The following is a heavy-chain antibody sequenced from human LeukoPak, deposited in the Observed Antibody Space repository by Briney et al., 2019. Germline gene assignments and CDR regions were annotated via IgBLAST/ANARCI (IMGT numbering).Heavy chain of an antibody. D-gene: IGHD3-22*01. V-gene: IGHV4-59*08. J-gene: IGHJ4*02. CDR3: ARLSFFYYDSSGYPYYFDY. Sequence: KASETLSLTCTVSGGSISSYYWSWIRQPPGKGLEWIGYIYYSGSTNYNPSLKSRVTISVDTSKNQFSLKLSSVTAADTAVYYCARLSFFYYDSSGYPYYFDYWGQGTLVTVSS. CDR2: IYYSGST. CDR1: GGSISSYY.